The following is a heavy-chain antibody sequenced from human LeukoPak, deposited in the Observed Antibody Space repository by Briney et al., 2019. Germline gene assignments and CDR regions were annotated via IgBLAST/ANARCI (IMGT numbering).Heavy chain of an antibody. CDR3: VPSASASYFDY. V-gene: IGHV1-2*02. J-gene: IGHJ4*02. D-gene: IGHD3-10*01. Sequence: GASVKVSCKTSGYSFINYYMHWVRQAPGQGPEWMGRINPRSGDTNYAQKFQGRVTMTRDTSIRTAYMELNRLRSDDTAVYFCVPSASASYFDYWGQGTLVTVSS. CDR1: GYSFINYY. CDR2: INPRSGDT.